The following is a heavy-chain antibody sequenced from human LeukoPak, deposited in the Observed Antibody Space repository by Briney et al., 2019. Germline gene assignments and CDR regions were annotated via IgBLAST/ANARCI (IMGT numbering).Heavy chain of an antibody. CDR2: IIPIFGTA. J-gene: IGHJ6*02. Sequence: SVKVSCKASGGTFSSYAISWVRQAPGQGLERMGGIIPIFGTANYAQKFQGRVTITADESTSTAYMELSSLRSEDTAVYYCAKYYDIFPGYGMDVWGQGTTVTVSS. D-gene: IGHD3-9*01. V-gene: IGHV1-69*13. CDR3: AKYYDIFPGYGMDV. CDR1: GGTFSSYA.